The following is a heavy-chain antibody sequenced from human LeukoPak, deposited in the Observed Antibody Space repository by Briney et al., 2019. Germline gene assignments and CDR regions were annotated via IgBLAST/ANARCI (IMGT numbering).Heavy chain of an antibody. CDR1: GGSISSYY. CDR2: IYYSGST. J-gene: IGHJ5*02. V-gene: IGHV4-59*01. D-gene: IGHD2-15*01. Sequence: SETLSLTCTVSGGSISSYYWSWIRQPPGKGLEWIGYIYYSGSTNYNPSLQSRVTISVDTSKNQFSLKLSSVTAADTAVYYCARDGCSGGSCYGGGNWFDPWGQGTLVTVSS. CDR3: ARDGCSGGSCYGGGNWFDP.